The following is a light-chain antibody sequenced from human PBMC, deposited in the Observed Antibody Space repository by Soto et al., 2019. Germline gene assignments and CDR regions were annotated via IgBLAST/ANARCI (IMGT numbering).Light chain of an antibody. Sequence: QSALTQPRSVSGSPGQSVTISCTGTSSDVGGYNYVSWYQQHPGKAPKLMIYDVGKRPSGVPDRFSGSKSDNTASLTISGLQAEDEADYYCSSYTSSSTLPYVFGTGTKVTVL. V-gene: IGLV2-11*01. CDR1: SSDVGGYNY. CDR2: DVG. CDR3: SSYTSSSTLPYV. J-gene: IGLJ1*01.